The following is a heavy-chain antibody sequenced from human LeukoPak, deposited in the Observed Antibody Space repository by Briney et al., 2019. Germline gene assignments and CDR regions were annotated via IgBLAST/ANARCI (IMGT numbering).Heavy chain of an antibody. V-gene: IGHV3-21*01. D-gene: IGHD3-16*01. CDR2: ISSSSSYI. CDR3: AREGLRLGELVHY. Sequence: GGSLRLSCAASGFTFSSYSMNWVRQAPGKGLEWVSSISSSSSYIYYADSVKGRFTISRDNAKHSLYLQMNSLRAEDTAVYYCAREGLRLGELVHYWGQGTLVTVSS. J-gene: IGHJ4*02. CDR1: GFTFSSYS.